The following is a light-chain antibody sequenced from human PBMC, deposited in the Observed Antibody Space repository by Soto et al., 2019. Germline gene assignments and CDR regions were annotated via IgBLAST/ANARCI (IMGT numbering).Light chain of an antibody. J-gene: IGLJ1*01. CDR1: NSNIGTNH. Sequence: QSALTQPPSVSAAPGQKVTISCSGSNSNIGTNHVSWYQQLPGTAPKLLIYDNNNRPSGIPDRFSGSRSGTSATLDITGLQTGDEAEYYCGTWDSSLSVGYVFGTGTKVTVL. CDR3: GTWDSSLSVGYV. V-gene: IGLV1-51*01. CDR2: DNN.